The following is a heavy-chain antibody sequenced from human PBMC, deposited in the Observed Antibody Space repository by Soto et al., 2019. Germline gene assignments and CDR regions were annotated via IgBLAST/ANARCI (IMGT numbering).Heavy chain of an antibody. CDR3: ARQDRVVAEGRWFDP. CDR2: VHYSGNT. CDR1: GYSISSGYH. D-gene: IGHD2-15*01. J-gene: IGHJ5*02. Sequence: PSETLSLTCTVSGYSISSGYHWAWIRQPPGKGLEWLGSVHYSGNTYYNPSLKSQLTTSVDKSKNQFSLNLSSVTAADTAVYYCARQDRVVAEGRWFDPWGQGTLVNVSS. V-gene: IGHV4-38-2*02.